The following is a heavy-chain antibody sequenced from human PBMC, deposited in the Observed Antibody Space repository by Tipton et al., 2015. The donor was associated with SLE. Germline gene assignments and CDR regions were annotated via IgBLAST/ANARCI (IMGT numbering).Heavy chain of an antibody. D-gene: IGHD6-13*01. CDR3: ARAAHGSWYFYPLDY. V-gene: IGHV3-21*06. CDR1: GFTFSNNW. J-gene: IGHJ4*02. CDR2: INSGSGYI. Sequence: VQLVQSGGGLVQPGGSLRLSCIVSGFTFSNNWMAWVRQAPGKGLEWVSSINSGSGYIYYADSVKGRFTISRDNAKNSLFLQMNNLRAEDTATYYCARAAHGSWYFYPLDYWSQGTLVTVSS.